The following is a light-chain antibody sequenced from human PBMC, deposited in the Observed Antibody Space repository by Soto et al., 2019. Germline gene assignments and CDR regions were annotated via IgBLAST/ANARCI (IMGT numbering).Light chain of an antibody. CDR2: EVN. Sequence: QSALTQPPSASGSPGQSVTISCTGTSSDVGGYNYVSWYQQYPGKAPKLLIFEVNKRPLGVPHRFSGSKSGNTASLTVSGLQAGDEADYYCTSYAGSDNHVVFGGGTKLTVL. J-gene: IGLJ2*01. CDR3: TSYAGSDNHVV. V-gene: IGLV2-8*01. CDR1: SSDVGGYNY.